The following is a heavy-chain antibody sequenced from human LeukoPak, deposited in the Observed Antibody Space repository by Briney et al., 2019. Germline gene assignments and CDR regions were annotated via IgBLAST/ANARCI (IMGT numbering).Heavy chain of an antibody. CDR3: ARSPVRHYETDC. V-gene: IGHV3-74*03. CDR2: INGDGSTT. D-gene: IGHD3-22*01. CDR1: GFTFSSYW. J-gene: IGHJ4*02. Sequence: PGGSLRLSSAASGFTFSSYWMHWIRQSPGKGLLWVSRINGDGSTTTYADSVKGRFTISRDNAKNTPYLQMNSLRAEDTAVYYCARSPVRHYETDCWGQGTLVTVSS.